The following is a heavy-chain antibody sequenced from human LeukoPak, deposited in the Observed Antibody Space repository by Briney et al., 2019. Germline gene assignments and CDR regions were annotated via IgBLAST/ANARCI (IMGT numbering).Heavy chain of an antibody. Sequence: RPSETLSLTCTVSGASISSYYWSWVRQPPGKGLEWVGYIYYSGSTNYNPSLKSRVTISVDTSKNQFSLKLSSVTAADTAVYYCARFWYSSGWSYFDYWGQGTLVTVSS. J-gene: IGHJ4*02. CDR1: GASISSYY. D-gene: IGHD6-19*01. CDR3: ARFWYSSGWSYFDY. CDR2: IYYSGST. V-gene: IGHV4-59*01.